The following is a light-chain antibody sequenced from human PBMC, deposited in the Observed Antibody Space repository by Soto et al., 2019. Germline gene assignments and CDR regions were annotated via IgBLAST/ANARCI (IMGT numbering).Light chain of an antibody. CDR3: QHYSNSPPEYT. CDR1: QSVSSSF. Sequence: EIVLTQSPGTLSLSPGERATLSCRASQSVSSSFLAWYQQRPGQAPRLLIFGASYRATGIPDRFSGTGSGTDFTLTISKLEPEDFAVYYCQHYSNSPPEYTFGPGTKVDIK. J-gene: IGKJ3*01. V-gene: IGKV3-20*01. CDR2: GAS.